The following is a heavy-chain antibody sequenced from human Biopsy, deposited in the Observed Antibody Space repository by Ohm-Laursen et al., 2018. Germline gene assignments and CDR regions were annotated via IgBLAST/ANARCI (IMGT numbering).Heavy chain of an antibody. CDR2: IKSKRDGEAT. V-gene: IGHV3-15*01. J-gene: IGHJ4*02. CDR1: GFTFTHAW. Sequence: GQTLSLTCAASGFTFTHAWMSWVRQGPGKGLEWLGRIKSKRDGEATDYAAAVQGRFAISRDDSTNTFYLQMNSLKSEDTGVFYCTVDLGRGFHWGQGTLVTVSS. CDR3: TVDLGRGFH. D-gene: IGHD5-12*01.